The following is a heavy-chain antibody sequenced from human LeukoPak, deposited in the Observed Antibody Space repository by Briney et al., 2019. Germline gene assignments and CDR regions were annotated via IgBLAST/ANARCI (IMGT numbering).Heavy chain of an antibody. CDR3: ARNYGSGRSFFDP. D-gene: IGHD3-10*01. J-gene: IGHJ5*02. Sequence: SETLSLTCTVSGGSISSYYWSWIRQPPGKGLEWIGYIYYSGSTNYNPSLKSRVTISVDTSKNQFSLKLSSVTAADTAVYYCARNYGSGRSFFDPWGQGTLVTVSS. CDR2: IYYSGST. V-gene: IGHV4-59*01. CDR1: GGSISSYY.